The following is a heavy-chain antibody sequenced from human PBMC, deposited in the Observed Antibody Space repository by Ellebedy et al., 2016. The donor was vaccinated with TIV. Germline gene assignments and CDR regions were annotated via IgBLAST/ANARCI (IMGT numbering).Heavy chain of an antibody. CDR3: AKGMSGVHYYSGIDV. D-gene: IGHD1-26*01. J-gene: IGHJ6*02. Sequence: GESLKISCAASGFTVNNNYMSWVRQAPGKGLEWVSAISGSGGNTYYADSAKGRFTISRDNSKNTLYVQINSLRAEDTAVYYCAKGMSGVHYYSGIDVWGQGTTVTVSS. CDR2: ISGSGGNT. CDR1: GFTVNNNY. V-gene: IGHV3-23*01.